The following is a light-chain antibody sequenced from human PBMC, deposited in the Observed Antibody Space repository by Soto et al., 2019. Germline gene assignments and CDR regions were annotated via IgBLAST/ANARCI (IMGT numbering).Light chain of an antibody. CDR2: RVS. CDR3: QQYGSCPPIT. V-gene: IGKV3-20*01. J-gene: IGKJ5*01. Sequence: VLTQKPGTLSLSPGQSHTLSSRHIQPLSASHLPRHQQKPGQAPKFLIYRVSSRAAGVPDKFSGSGSGTDFTLPISRLEPADFAVYYCQQYGSCPPITFGQRRLPEVK. CDR1: QPLSASH.